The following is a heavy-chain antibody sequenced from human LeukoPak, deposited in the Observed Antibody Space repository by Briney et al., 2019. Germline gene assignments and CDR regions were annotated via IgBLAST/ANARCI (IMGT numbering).Heavy chain of an antibody. Sequence: ASVKVSCKASGGTFSSYAISWVRQAPGQGLEWMGRIIPILGIANYAQKFQGRVTITADKSTGTAYIELSSLRSEDTAVYYCARDRVTGTPTGADYWGQGTLVTVSS. CDR2: IIPILGIA. V-gene: IGHV1-69*04. CDR1: GGTFSSYA. D-gene: IGHD1-7*01. J-gene: IGHJ4*02. CDR3: ARDRVTGTPTGADY.